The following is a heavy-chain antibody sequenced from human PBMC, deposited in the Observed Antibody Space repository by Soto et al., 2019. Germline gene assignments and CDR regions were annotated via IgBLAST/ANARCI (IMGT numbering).Heavy chain of an antibody. CDR2: IYYSGST. D-gene: IGHD3-3*01. J-gene: IGHJ6*02. V-gene: IGHV4-39*01. Sequence: GKSSETLSLTCTVSGGSISSSSYYWGWIRQPPGKGLEWIGSIYYSGSTYYNPSLKSRVTISVDTSKNQFSLKLSSVTAADTAVYYCARQNFWSGYYTPYYYYGMDVWGQGTTVTVSS. CDR3: ARQNFWSGYYTPYYYYGMDV. CDR1: GGSISSSSYY.